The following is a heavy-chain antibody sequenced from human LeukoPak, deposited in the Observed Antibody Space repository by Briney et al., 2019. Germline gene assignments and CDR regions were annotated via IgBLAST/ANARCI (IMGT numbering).Heavy chain of an antibody. V-gene: IGHV4-34*01. CDR3: ARVRRVTGSIFDY. CDR2: INHSGST. CDR1: GGSFSGYY. J-gene: IGHJ4*02. Sequence: SETLSLTCAVYGGSFSGYYWSWLRQPPGKGLGWIGEINHSGSTNYNPSLKSRVTISVDTSKNQFSLKLSSVTAADTAVYYCARVRRVTGSIFDYWGQGTLVTVSS. D-gene: IGHD5-18*01.